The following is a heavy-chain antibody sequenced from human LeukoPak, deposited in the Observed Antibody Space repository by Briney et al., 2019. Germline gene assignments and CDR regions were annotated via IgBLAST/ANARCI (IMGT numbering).Heavy chain of an antibody. V-gene: IGHV4-34*01. J-gene: IGHJ5*02. CDR2: INDSGSS. CDR3: ARGLYCSGGSCYESGWFDP. CDR1: GGSFSGYY. D-gene: IGHD2-15*01. Sequence: SETLSLTCVVYGGSFSGYYWTWIRQPPGKGLEWIGEINDSGSSNYNPSLKSRITMSVDTSENQFSLKLSSVTAADTAVYYCARGLYCSGGSCYESGWFDPWGQGTLVTVSS.